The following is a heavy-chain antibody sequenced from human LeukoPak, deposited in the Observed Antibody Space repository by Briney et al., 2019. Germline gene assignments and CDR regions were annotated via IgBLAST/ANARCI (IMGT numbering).Heavy chain of an antibody. CDR2: ISYDGSNK. CDR1: GFTFSSYG. Sequence: GRSLRLSCAASGFTFSSYGMHWVRQAPGKGLEWVAVISYDGSNKYYADSVKGRFTISRDNSKNTLYLQMNSLRAEDTAVYYCAKGIAVAGGYFDYWGQGTLVTVSS. J-gene: IGHJ4*02. D-gene: IGHD6-19*01. CDR3: AKGIAVAGGYFDY. V-gene: IGHV3-30*18.